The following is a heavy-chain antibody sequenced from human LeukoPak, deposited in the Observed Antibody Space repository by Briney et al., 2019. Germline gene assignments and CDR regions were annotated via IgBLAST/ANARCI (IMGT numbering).Heavy chain of an antibody. V-gene: IGHV3-7*01. Sequence: PGGSLRLSCAASGFTFSSYSMNWVRQAPGKGLEWVANIKEDGSGKNYVDSVKGRFTISRDNAKNSLYLQMNSLRAEDTAVYYCARGGFQTDYWGQGTLVTVSS. CDR2: IKEDGSGK. CDR1: GFTFSSYS. J-gene: IGHJ4*02. CDR3: ARGGFQTDY.